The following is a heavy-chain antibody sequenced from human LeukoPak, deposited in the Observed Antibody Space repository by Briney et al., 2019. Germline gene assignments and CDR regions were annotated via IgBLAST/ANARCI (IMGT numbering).Heavy chain of an antibody. J-gene: IGHJ4*02. Sequence: GRSLRLSCAASGCTFSSYGLHWVRQAPGKGLEWVAVIWYDGSNKYYADSVKGRFTICRDNSKNTLYLQMNSLKAEDTAVYYCARESRAYDSLGYYFDYWGQGTLVTVCS. D-gene: IGHD3-22*01. CDR1: GCTFSSYG. CDR3: ARESRAYDSLGYYFDY. CDR2: IWYDGSNK. V-gene: IGHV3-33*01.